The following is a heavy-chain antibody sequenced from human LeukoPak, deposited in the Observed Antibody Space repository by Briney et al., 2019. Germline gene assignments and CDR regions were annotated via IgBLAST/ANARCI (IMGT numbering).Heavy chain of an antibody. CDR2: ISSSSSYI. D-gene: IGHD3-10*01. Sequence: GGPLRLSCAASGFTFSSYSMNWVRQAPGKGLEWVSSISSSSSYIYYADSVKGRFTISRDNAKNSLYLQMNSLRAEDTAVYYCARFYDYYGSGSYYTGDYYFDYWGQGTLVTVSS. CDR1: GFTFSSYS. J-gene: IGHJ4*02. V-gene: IGHV3-21*01. CDR3: ARFYDYYGSGSYYTGDYYFDY.